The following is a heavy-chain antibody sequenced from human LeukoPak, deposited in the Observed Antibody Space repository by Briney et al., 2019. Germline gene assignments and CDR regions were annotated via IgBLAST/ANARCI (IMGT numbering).Heavy chain of an antibody. CDR3: ARQFRGYSYGIDY. CDR2: IYYSGST. J-gene: IGHJ4*02. D-gene: IGHD5-18*01. Sequence: SETLSLTCTVSGGSISSYYWSWIRQPPGKGLEWIGYIYYSGSTNYNPSLKSRVTISVDTSKNQLPLKLSSVTAADTAVYYCARQFRGYSYGIDYWGQGTLVTVSS. V-gene: IGHV4-59*08. CDR1: GGSISSYY.